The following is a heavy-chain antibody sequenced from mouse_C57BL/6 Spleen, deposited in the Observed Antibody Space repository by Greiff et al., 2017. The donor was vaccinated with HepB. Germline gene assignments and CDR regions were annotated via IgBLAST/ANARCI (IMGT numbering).Heavy chain of an antibody. Sequence: VQLQQSGPELVKPGASVKISCKASGYAFSSSWVNWVKPRPGKGLEWIGRIYPGDGDTNYNGTFKGKATLTADKSSSTAYMQLSSLTSEDSAVYFCARPSGQLSPYYFDYWSQGTTLTVSS. CDR3: ARPSGQLSPYYFDY. V-gene: IGHV1-82*01. J-gene: IGHJ2*01. D-gene: IGHD3-2*02. CDR2: IYPGDGDT. CDR1: GYAFSSSW.